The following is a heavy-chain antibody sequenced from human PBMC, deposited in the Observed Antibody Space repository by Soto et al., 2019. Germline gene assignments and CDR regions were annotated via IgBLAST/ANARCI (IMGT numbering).Heavy chain of an antibody. CDR1: GYTFPGYY. V-gene: IGHV1-2*02. J-gene: IGHJ3*02. CDR3: ARGGVWYYDRSGLDACDI. D-gene: IGHD3-22*01. Sequence: ASVKVSCKASGYTFPGYYMHWVRQAPGQGLEWMGWINPNSGGTNYAQKFQGRVTMTRDTSISTAYMELSRLRSDDTAMYYCARGGVWYYDRSGLDACDIWGQGTMVTVSS. CDR2: INPNSGGT.